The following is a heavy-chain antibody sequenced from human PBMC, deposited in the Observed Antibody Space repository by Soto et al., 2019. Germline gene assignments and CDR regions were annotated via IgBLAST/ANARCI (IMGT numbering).Heavy chain of an antibody. J-gene: IGHJ4*02. V-gene: IGHV4-31*03. D-gene: IGHD7-27*01. Sequence: KTSETLSLTCTVSGGSISSGGYYWSWIRQHPGKGLEWIGYIYYSGSTYYNPSLKSRVTISVDTSKNQFSLKLSSVTAADTAVYYCARYPPLGWNYDDYWGQGTLVTVSS. CDR1: GGSISSGGYY. CDR2: IYYSGST. CDR3: ARYPPLGWNYDDY.